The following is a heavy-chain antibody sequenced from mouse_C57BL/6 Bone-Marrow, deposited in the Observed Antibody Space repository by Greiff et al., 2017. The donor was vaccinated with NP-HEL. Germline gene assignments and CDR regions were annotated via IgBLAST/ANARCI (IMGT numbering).Heavy chain of an antibody. CDR1: GFNIKDYY. CDR2: IDPEDGET. D-gene: IGHD2-4*01. Sequence: EVKLMESGAELVKPGASVKLSCTASGFNIKDYYMHWVKQRTEQGLEWIGRIDPEDGETKYAPKCQGKATITADTSSNTADLQLSSLTSEDTAVYYCARAAPATMSTTCFDYWGQGTTLTVSS. CDR3: ARAAPATMSTTCFDY. J-gene: IGHJ2*01. V-gene: IGHV14-2*01.